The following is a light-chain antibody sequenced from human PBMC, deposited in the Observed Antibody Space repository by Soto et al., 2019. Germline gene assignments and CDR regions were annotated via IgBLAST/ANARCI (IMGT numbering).Light chain of an antibody. CDR2: GAS. Sequence: EIVLTQSPVTLSLSPGERVTLSCRASQSVSSSFLAWYQPKPGQAPRLLIYGASSRASGIPDRISGSGSGTDFTLTISRLEPEDFAVYYCQQYGSSPITFGQGTRLEIK. CDR3: QQYGSSPIT. V-gene: IGKV3-20*01. J-gene: IGKJ5*01. CDR1: QSVSSSF.